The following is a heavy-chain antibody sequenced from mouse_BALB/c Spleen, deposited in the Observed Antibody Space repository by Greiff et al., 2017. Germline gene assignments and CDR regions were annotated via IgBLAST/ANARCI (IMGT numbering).Heavy chain of an antibody. J-gene: IGHJ4*01. V-gene: IGHV2-2*02. CDR2: IWSGGST. CDR3: ARNLYYGYAMDY. D-gene: IGHD1-1*01. CDR1: GFSLTSYG. Sequence: VQRVESGPGLVQPSQSLSITCTVSGFSLTSYGVHWVRQSPGKGLEWLGVIWSGGSTDYNAAFISRLSISKDNSKSQVFFKMNSLQANDTAIYYCARNLYYGYAMDYWGQGTSVTVSS.